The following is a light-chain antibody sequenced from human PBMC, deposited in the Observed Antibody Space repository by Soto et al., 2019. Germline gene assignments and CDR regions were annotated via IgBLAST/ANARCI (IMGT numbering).Light chain of an antibody. V-gene: IGLV1-44*01. J-gene: IGLJ3*02. CDR3: ATWSDSLKGWV. Sequence: QSVLTQPPSASRTPGQRVTIPCSGSSSDIGSNSVNWYQQLPGAAPRLLIYAKDHRPSGVPDRFSASKSGTSASLAISGVRSEDEAFYYCATWSDSLKGWVFGGGTKLTVL. CDR2: AKD. CDR1: SSDIGSNS.